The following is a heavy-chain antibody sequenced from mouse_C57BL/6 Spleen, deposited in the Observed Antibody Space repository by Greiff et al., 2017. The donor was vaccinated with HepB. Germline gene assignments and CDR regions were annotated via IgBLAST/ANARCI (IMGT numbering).Heavy chain of an antibody. CDR3: ARYAYDGFLMDY. J-gene: IGHJ4*01. CDR2: IYPGDGDT. CDR1: GYAFSSSW. V-gene: IGHV1-82*01. Sequence: QVQLKQSGPELVKPGASVKISCKASGYAFSSSWMNWVKLRPGKGLEWIGRIYPGDGDTNYNGKFKGKATLTADKSSSTAYMQLSSLTSEDSAVYFCARYAYDGFLMDYWGQGTSVTVSS. D-gene: IGHD2-2*01.